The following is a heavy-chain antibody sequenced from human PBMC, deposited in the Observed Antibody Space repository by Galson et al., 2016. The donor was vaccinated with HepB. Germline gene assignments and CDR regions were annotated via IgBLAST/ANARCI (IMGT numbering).Heavy chain of an antibody. J-gene: IGHJ5*02. CDR3: ASDVGWMGANRGLWLDP. CDR2: IIPIFGPA. CDR1: GGTFSHYA. Sequence: SVKVSCKASGGTFSHYAFSWVRQAPGQGLEWMGGIIPIFGPAKYAQKFQGRVTITADESTTTAYMELSSLRSEDTAVYYCASDVGWMGANRGLWLDPWGQGTLVTVSS. D-gene: IGHD1-26*01. V-gene: IGHV1-69*13.